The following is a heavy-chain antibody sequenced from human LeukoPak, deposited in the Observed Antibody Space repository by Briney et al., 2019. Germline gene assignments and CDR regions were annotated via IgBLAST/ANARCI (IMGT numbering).Heavy chain of an antibody. CDR3: ASLYPYYDSSGYISGY. CDR2: IRYDGSNT. V-gene: IGHV3-30*02. Sequence: GGSLRLSCAASGFTFSTYGMHWVRQAPGKGLEWVAFIRYDGSNTYYADSVKGRFTISRDNSKNTLYLQMNSLRAEDTAVYYCASLYPYYDSSGYISGYWGQGTLVTVSS. J-gene: IGHJ4*02. D-gene: IGHD3-22*01. CDR1: GFTFSTYG.